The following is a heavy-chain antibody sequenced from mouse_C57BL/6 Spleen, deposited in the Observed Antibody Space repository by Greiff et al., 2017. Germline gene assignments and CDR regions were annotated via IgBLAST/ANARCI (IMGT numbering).Heavy chain of an antibody. V-gene: IGHV1-15*01. CDR3: TTASTTVAYYFDY. CDR2: IDPETGGT. D-gene: IGHD1-1*01. CDR1: GYTFTDYE. Sequence: QVQLQQSGAELVRPGASVTLSCKASGYTFTDYEMHWVKQTPVRGLEWIGAIDPETGGTAYNQKFKGKAILTADKSSSTAYMELRSLTSEDSSVYYCTTASTTVAYYFDYWGQGTTLTVSA. J-gene: IGHJ2*01.